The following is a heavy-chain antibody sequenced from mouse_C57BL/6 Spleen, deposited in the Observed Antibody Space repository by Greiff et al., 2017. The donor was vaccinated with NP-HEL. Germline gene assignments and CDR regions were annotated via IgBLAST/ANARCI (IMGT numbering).Heavy chain of an antibody. J-gene: IGHJ3*01. CDR2: IDPENGDT. CDR1: GFNIKDDY. V-gene: IGHV14-4*01. D-gene: IGHD1-1*01. CDR3: TTWYEYYGSSSWFAY. Sequence: VQLQQSGAELVRPGASVKLSCTASGFNIKDDYMHWVKQRPEQGLEWIGWIDPENGDTEYASKFQGKATITADTSSNTAYLQLSSLTSEDTAVYYCTTWYEYYGSSSWFAYWGQGTPVTVSA.